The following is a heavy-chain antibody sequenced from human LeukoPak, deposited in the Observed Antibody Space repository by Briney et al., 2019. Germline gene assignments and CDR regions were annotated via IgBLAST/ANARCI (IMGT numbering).Heavy chain of an antibody. CDR3: ASLSYYDLIY. V-gene: IGHV1-2*02. Sequence: AASVKVSCKASGYTFTGYYIHWVRQAPGQGLEWMGWINPNSGGTQYSQKFQGRVTLTRDTSITTGHMELSGLTSDDTAVYYCASLSYYDLIYWGQGTLVTVSS. D-gene: IGHD3-22*01. CDR1: GYTFTGYY. CDR2: INPNSGGT. J-gene: IGHJ4*02.